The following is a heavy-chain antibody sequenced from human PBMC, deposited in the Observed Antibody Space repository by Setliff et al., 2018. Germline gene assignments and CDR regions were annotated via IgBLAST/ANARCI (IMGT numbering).Heavy chain of an antibody. Sequence: ASVKVSCKTSGYLLTSYGLTWVRQAPGQGLDWVGWISPYNGHTNYAQKLQGRVTMTTDTSTNTAHMELRSLRSDDTAIYYCARLVRYCSTRTCQRASGDEYLGQGTLVTVSS. J-gene: IGHJ4*02. CDR1: GYLLTSYG. CDR3: ARLVRYCSTRTCQRASGDEY. D-gene: IGHD2-8*01. CDR2: ISPYNGHT. V-gene: IGHV1-18*01.